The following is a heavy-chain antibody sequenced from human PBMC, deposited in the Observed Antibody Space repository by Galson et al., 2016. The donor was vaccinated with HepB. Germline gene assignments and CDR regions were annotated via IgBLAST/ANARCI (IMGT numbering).Heavy chain of an antibody. CDR1: GYTFTGYY. CDR2: ITPNSGVT. D-gene: IGHD3-3*01. V-gene: IGHV1-2*02. CDR3: ARGQALRFLEWSEPSGGMDV. J-gene: IGHJ6*02. Sequence: SVKVSCKASGYTFTGYYMHWVRQAPGQGLEWMGWITPNSGVTNYAQKFQGRVSMTRDTSISTAYMELSGLRSDDTGVYYCARGQALRFLEWSEPSGGMDVWGQGTTVTVSS.